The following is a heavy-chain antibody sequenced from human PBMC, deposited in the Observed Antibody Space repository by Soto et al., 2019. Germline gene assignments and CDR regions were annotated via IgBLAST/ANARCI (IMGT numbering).Heavy chain of an antibody. D-gene: IGHD5-12*01. J-gene: IGHJ4*02. Sequence: EVQLVESGGGLVQPGGSLRLSCAASGFTFSTFWMTWVRQAPGKGLEWVANIKQDGSGKYYVDSVKGRFTISRDNAKNSRYLQMNSLRAEDTAVYYCARDVGYGDYWGQGALVTVSS. CDR2: IKQDGSGK. CDR1: GFTFSTFW. V-gene: IGHV3-7*04. CDR3: ARDVGYGDY.